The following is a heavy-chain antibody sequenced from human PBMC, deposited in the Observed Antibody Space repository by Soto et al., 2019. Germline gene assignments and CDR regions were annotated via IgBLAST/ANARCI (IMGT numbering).Heavy chain of an antibody. V-gene: IGHV3-7*01. D-gene: IGHD4-17*01. CDR2: IKQDGSEK. CDR1: GFIFSNYY. J-gene: IGHJ6*03. CDR3: ARHGDYVSMDV. Sequence: GGSLRLSCAASGFIFSNYYMSWVHQAPGKGLERVANIKQDGSEKYYVDSVRGRFTISRDNAKNSLYLQMNSLRAEDTAVYYCARHGDYVSMDVWGKGTTVTVSS.